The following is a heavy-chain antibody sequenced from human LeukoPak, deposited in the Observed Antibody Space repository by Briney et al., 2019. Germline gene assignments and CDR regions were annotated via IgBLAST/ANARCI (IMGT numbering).Heavy chain of an antibody. CDR3: ARDHPHGLAAADYYFDY. V-gene: IGHV1-69*04. CDR2: IIPILGIA. CDR1: GGTFSSYA. J-gene: IGHJ4*02. Sequence: GSSVTVSCKASGGTFSSYAISWVRQAPGQGLEWMGRIIPILGIANYAQKFQGRVTITADKSTSTAYMELSSLRSEDTAVYYCARDHPHGLAAADYYFDYWGQGTLVTVSS. D-gene: IGHD6-13*01.